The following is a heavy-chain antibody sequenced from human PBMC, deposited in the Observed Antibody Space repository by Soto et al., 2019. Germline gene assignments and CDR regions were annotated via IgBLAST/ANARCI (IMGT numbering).Heavy chain of an antibody. J-gene: IGHJ5*02. Sequence: VQLLESGGGLVQPGGSLRLSCAVSGFGFSSYAMSWVRQTPGKGLEWVSAVSNSGAKTDYADSVKGRFTISRDNSKNTLYLQMTNLRADDTAVYYCAKDRGSGFYYGWFDPWGQGTLVTVSS. CDR2: VSNSGAKT. D-gene: IGHD3-22*01. CDR1: GFGFSSYA. CDR3: AKDRGSGFYYGWFDP. V-gene: IGHV3-23*01.